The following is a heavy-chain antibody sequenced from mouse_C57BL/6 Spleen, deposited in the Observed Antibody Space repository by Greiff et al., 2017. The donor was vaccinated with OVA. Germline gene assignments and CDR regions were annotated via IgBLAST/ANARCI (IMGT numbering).Heavy chain of an antibody. V-gene: IGHV1-53*01. CDR2: INPSNGGT. Sequence: QVQLQQSGTELVKPGASVKLSCKASGYTFTSYWMHWVKQRPGQGLEWIGNINPSNGGTNYNEKFKSKATLTVDKSSSTAYMQLSSLTSEDSAVYYCANLFFERYAMDYWGQGTSVTVSS. CDR3: ANLFFERYAMDY. CDR1: GYTFTSYW. J-gene: IGHJ4*01.